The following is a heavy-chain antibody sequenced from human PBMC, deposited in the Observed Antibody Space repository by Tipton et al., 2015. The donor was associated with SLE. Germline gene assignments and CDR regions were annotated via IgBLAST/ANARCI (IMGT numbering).Heavy chain of an antibody. Sequence: GSLRLSCAVSGFTFSNFWMSWVRQAPGKGLEWVSGIYGDGSSTYYADSVRGRFTISRDNSKNTLYLQMHSLRAEDTAVYYCALQRGYSYGFDYWGQGTLVTVSS. J-gene: IGHJ4*02. V-gene: IGHV3-23*03. CDR3: ALQRGYSYGFDY. D-gene: IGHD5-18*01. CDR1: GFTFSNFW. CDR2: IYGDGSST.